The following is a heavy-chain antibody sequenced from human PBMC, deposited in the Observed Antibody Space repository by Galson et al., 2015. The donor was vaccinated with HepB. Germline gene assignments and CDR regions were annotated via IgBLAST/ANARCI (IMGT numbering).Heavy chain of an antibody. Sequence: PALVKPTQTLTLTCTFSGFSLSTSGMCVSWIRQPPGKALEWLARIFSNDEKSYSTSLKSRLTISKDTSKSQVVLTMTNMDPVDTATYYCARIRGSIVGATIDYWGQGTLVTVSS. D-gene: IGHD1-26*01. J-gene: IGHJ4*02. CDR3: ARIRGSIVGATIDY. V-gene: IGHV2-26*01. CDR2: IFSNDEK. CDR1: GFSLSTSGMC.